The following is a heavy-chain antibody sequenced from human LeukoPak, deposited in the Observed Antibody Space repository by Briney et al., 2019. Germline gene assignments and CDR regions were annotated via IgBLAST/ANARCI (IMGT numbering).Heavy chain of an antibody. V-gene: IGHV3-23*01. CDR2: ISGSGGST. CDR3: ARPSGDIVVVVAATGYFDY. D-gene: IGHD2-15*01. J-gene: IGHJ4*02. CDR1: GFTFSSYA. Sequence: GGSLRLSCAASGFTFSSYAMSWVRQAPGKGLEWVSAISGSGGSTYYADSVKGRFTISRDNSKNTLYLQMNSLRAEDTAVYYCARPSGDIVVVVAATGYFDYWGQGTLVTASS.